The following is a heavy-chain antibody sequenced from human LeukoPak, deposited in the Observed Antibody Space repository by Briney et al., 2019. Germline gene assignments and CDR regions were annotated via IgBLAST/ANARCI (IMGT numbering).Heavy chain of an antibody. D-gene: IGHD6-6*01. Sequence: SETLSLTCTVSGGSISSYYWSWIRQPPGKGLEWIGYICYSGSTNYNPSLKSRVTISVDTSKNQFSLKLSSVTAADTAVYYCARVGVEYSSPKDYYYGMDVWGQGTTVTVSS. V-gene: IGHV4-59*01. J-gene: IGHJ6*02. CDR1: GGSISSYY. CDR3: ARVGVEYSSPKDYYYGMDV. CDR2: ICYSGST.